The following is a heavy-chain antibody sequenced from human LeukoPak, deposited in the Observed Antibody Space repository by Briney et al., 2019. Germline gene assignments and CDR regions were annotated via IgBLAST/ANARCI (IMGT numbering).Heavy chain of an antibody. J-gene: IGHJ5*02. CDR2: IKQDGSEK. D-gene: IGHD3-9*01. CDR3: AREGRYFDWLLSWFDP. CDR1: GFTFSSYW. Sequence: GGSLRLSCAASGFTFSSYWMSWVRQAPGKGLEWVANIKQDGSEKYYVDSVKGRFTISRDNAKNSLYLQMNSLRAEDTAVYYWAREGRYFDWLLSWFDPWGQGTLVTVSS. V-gene: IGHV3-7*03.